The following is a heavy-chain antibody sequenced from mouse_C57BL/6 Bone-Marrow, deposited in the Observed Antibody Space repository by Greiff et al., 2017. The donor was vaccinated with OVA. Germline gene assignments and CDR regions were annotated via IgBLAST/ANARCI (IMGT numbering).Heavy chain of an antibody. J-gene: IGHJ3*01. D-gene: IGHD1-1*01. CDR2: ISNGGGST. CDR1: GFTFSDYY. Sequence: DVQLVESGGGLVQPGGSLKLSCAASGFTFSDYYMSWVRQTPEKRLEWVAYISNGGGSTYYPDTVKGRFTISRDNAKNTLYLQMSRLKSEDTAMYYCARHGYYYGSSPWFAYWGQGTLVTVSA. CDR3: ARHGYYYGSSPWFAY. V-gene: IGHV5-12*01.